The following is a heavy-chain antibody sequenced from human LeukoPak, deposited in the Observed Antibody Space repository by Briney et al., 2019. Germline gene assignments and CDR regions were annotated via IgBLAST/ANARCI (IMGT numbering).Heavy chain of an antibody. CDR3: AKAWGLMEFDS. D-gene: IGHD2-8*01. CDR2: ISGSGGDT. J-gene: IGHJ4*02. CDR1: GFTFSDYA. Sequence: PGGSLRLSCAASGFTFSDYAMNWVRQAPGEGLEWVSAISGSGGDTYYAGSVKGRITISRDNSKNTLYLQMNSLRAGDTAVYYCAKAWGLMEFDSWGQGTLVTVSS. V-gene: IGHV3-23*01.